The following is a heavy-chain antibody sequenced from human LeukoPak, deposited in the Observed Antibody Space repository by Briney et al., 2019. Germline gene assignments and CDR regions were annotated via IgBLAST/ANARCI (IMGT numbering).Heavy chain of an antibody. CDR3: AKLGGGTMVRGSLNFDY. CDR1: GFTFSSYG. Sequence: GGTLRLSCAASGFTFSSYGMSWVRQAPGKGLEWVSAISGSGGSTYYADSVKGRFTISRDNSKNTLYLQMNSLRAEDTAVYYCAKLGGGTMVRGSLNFDYWGQGTLVTVSS. CDR2: ISGSGGST. V-gene: IGHV3-23*01. J-gene: IGHJ4*02. D-gene: IGHD3-10*01.